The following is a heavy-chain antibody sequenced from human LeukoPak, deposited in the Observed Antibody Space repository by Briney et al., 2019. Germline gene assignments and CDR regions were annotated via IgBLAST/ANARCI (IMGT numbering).Heavy chain of an antibody. CDR2: ISYDGSNK. CDR3: AKLSITMVRGVIGPFDY. J-gene: IGHJ4*02. CDR1: GFTFSSYA. Sequence: PGGSLRLSCAASGFTFSSYAMHWVRQAPGKGLEWVAVISYDGSNKYYADSVKGRFTISRDNSKNTLYLQMNSLRAEDTAVYYCAKLSITMVRGVIGPFDYWGQGTLVTLSS. V-gene: IGHV3-30*04. D-gene: IGHD3-10*01.